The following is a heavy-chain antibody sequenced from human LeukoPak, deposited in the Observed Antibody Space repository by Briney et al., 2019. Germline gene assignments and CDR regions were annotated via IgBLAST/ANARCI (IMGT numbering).Heavy chain of an antibody. D-gene: IGHD3-3*01. CDR3: ATHHDSRFLEWFKEDAFDI. J-gene: IGHJ3*02. V-gene: IGHV3-30-3*01. CDR2: ISYDGNNQ. Sequence: GGSLRLSCAASGFTLSTYTLHWVRQAPGKGLEWVAVISYDGNNQYYADSVKGRFTISRDNSKNTLFLQMNSLRGDDTAVYYCATHHDSRFLEWFKEDAFDIWGRGTMVTVSS. CDR1: GFTLSTYT.